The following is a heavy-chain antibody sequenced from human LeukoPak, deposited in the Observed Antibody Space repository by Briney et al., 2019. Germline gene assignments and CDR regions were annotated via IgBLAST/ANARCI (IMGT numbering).Heavy chain of an antibody. CDR1: GGSFSGYY. Sequence: SETLSLTCAVYGGSFSGYYWSWIRQPPGKGLEWIGEINHSGSANYNPSLKSRVTISVDTSKNQFSLKLSSVTAADTAVYYCASAPIAVAGAPNWFDPWGQGTLVTVSS. D-gene: IGHD6-19*01. CDR3: ASAPIAVAGAPNWFDP. CDR2: INHSGSA. V-gene: IGHV4-34*01. J-gene: IGHJ5*02.